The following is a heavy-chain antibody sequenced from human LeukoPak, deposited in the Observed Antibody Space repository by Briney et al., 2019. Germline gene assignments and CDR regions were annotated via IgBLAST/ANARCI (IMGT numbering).Heavy chain of an antibody. CDR2: IYYSGFT. CDR3: ARDSTTVVTH. V-gene: IGHV4-59*01. Sequence: SETLSLTCTVSGGSLSIYYWSWIRQPPGKGLEWIGDIYYSGFTNYNPSLQSRVTISVDTSKNQFSLKLSSVTAADTGVYYCARDSTTVVTHWGQGTLVTVSS. J-gene: IGHJ4*02. D-gene: IGHD4-23*01. CDR1: GGSLSIYY.